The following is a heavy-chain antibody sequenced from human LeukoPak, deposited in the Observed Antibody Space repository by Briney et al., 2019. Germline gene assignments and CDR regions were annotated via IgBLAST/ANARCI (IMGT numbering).Heavy chain of an antibody. J-gene: IGHJ4*02. CDR1: GLTLSDHY. D-gene: IGHD6-6*01. CDR2: IRNKANSYTT. V-gene: IGHV3-72*01. Sequence: GGSLRLSCSALGLTLSDHYTDWVRQAPGKGLEWVGRIRNKANSYTTEYAASVKGRFTISRDDSKNSLYLQMNSLKTEDTAVYYCATNVDSSADWGQGTLVTVSS. CDR3: ATNVDSSAD.